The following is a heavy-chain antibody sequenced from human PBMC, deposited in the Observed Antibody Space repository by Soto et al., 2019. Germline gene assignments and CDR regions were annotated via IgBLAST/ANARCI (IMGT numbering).Heavy chain of an antibody. J-gene: IGHJ6*02. CDR1: GFTFSNAW. D-gene: IGHD1-26*01. CDR2: IKSKTDGGTT. CDR3: TIDRIVGAANYHYGMDV. Sequence: PGGSLRLSCAASGFTFSNAWMNWVRQAPGKGLEWVGRIKSKTDGGTTDYAAPVKGRFTISRDDSKNTLYLQMNSLKTEDTAVYYCTIDRIVGAANYHYGMDVWGQGTTVTVSS. V-gene: IGHV3-15*07.